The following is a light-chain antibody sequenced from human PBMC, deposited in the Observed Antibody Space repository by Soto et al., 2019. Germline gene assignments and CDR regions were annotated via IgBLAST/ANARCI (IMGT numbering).Light chain of an antibody. V-gene: IGLV2-14*02. CDR3: SSYTSSSTV. CDR1: SSDVGSYNL. CDR2: DVS. J-gene: IGLJ1*01. Sequence: QSVLTQPASVSGSPGQSITISCTGTSSDVGSYNLVSWYQQHPGKAPKLIIYDVSNWPSGVSDRFSGSKSGNTASLTISGLQPEDEADYYSSSYTSSSTVFGTGTKVTVL.